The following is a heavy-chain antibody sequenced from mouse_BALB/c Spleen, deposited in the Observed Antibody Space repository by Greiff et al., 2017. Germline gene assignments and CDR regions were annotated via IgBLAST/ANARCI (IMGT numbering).Heavy chain of an antibody. CDR2: IWGDGST. CDR1: GFSLTGYG. CDR3: ALYYGSSYDWYFDV. D-gene: IGHD1-1*01. J-gene: IGHJ1*01. Sequence: QVQLKESGPGLVAPSQSLSITCTVSGFSLTGYGVNWVRQPPGKGLEWLGMIWGDGSTDYNSALKSRLSISKDNSKSQVFLKMNSLQTDDTARYYCALYYGSSYDWYFDVWGAGTTVTVPS. V-gene: IGHV2-6-7*01.